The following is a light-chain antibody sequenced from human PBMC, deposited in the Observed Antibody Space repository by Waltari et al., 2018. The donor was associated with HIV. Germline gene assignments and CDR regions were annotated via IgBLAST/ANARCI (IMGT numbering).Light chain of an antibody. J-gene: IGKJ2*01. Sequence: DIQMTQSPSSVSASVGDRVTITCRASPAISRWLAWYQQKPGKAPKLLIYAASTLQGGVPSRFSGRGSGTEFTLTISSLQPEDFATYYCQQANSFPYTFGQGTKLDIK. V-gene: IGKV1-12*01. CDR1: PAISRW. CDR2: AAS. CDR3: QQANSFPYT.